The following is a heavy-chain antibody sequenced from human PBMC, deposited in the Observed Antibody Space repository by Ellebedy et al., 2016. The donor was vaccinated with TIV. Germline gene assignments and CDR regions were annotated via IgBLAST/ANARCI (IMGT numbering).Heavy chain of an antibody. CDR3: ANGAYDI. J-gene: IGHJ3*02. Sequence: PGGSLRLSCAASGFTFRNNSMNWVRQAPGKGLEWVSYISSTGTTIYYADFVKGRFTISRDNAKISLYLQMNSLTAEDKAVYYCANGAYDIWGQGTMVTVSS. CDR2: ISSTGTTI. V-gene: IGHV3-48*04. D-gene: IGHD5-24*01. CDR1: GFTFRNNS.